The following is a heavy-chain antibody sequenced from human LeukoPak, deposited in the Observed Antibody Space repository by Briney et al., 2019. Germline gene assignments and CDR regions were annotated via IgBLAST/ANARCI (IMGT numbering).Heavy chain of an antibody. CDR1: GGSISSYY. CDR3: ARDHNWNDVINWFDP. CDR2: IYTSGST. V-gene: IGHV4-4*07. Sequence: SETLSLTCTASGGSISSYYWSWIRQPAGKGLEWIGRIYTSGSTNYNPSLKSRVTISVDTSKNQFSLKLSSVTAADTAVYYCARDHNWNDVINWFDPWGQGTLVTVSS. J-gene: IGHJ5*02. D-gene: IGHD1-20*01.